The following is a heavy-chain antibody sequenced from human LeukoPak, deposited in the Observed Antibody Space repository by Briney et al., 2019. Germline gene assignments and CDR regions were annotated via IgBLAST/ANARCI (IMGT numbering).Heavy chain of an antibody. D-gene: IGHD5-12*01. CDR3: ARESNGGYGFDY. Sequence: ASVTVSCKSSGYMFTSHGIHWLRQAPGQGLEWMGRISAQNGNTNYMQQFLGRVTMTRDTSASTAYMELRSLKSDDTAVYYCARESNGGYGFDYWGQGTPVTVAS. CDR1: GYMFTSHG. CDR2: ISAQNGNT. J-gene: IGHJ4*02. V-gene: IGHV1-18*01.